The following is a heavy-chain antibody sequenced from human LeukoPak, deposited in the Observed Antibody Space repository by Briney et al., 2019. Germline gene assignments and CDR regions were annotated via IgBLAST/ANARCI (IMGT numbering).Heavy chain of an antibody. Sequence: SETLSLTCTVSGGSITSYYWSWIRQPPGKGLEWIGCIYYSGSTKYNPSLKSRVTISVHTSKNQFSLKLSSVTAADTAVYYCARHLSVTPYFDYWGQGSLVTVSS. CDR2: IYYSGST. D-gene: IGHD4-17*01. J-gene: IGHJ4*02. CDR1: GGSITSYY. CDR3: ARHLSVTPYFDY. V-gene: IGHV4-59*01.